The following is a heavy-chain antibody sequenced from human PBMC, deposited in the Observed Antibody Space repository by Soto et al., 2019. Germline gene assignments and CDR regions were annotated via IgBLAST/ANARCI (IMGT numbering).Heavy chain of an antibody. D-gene: IGHD3-16*01. CDR3: AKDRRAGGNSAFYFDF. CDR2: ISATGGGT. V-gene: IGHV3-23*01. CDR1: GFKFSDYA. Sequence: LRLSCAASGFKFSDYAMSWVRQAPGKGLEWVSLISATGGGTYYADSVKGRFTISRDNSHNTLYLQVHSLTAEDTAVYYCAKDRRAGGNSAFYFDFWGQGAQVTVSS. J-gene: IGHJ4*02.